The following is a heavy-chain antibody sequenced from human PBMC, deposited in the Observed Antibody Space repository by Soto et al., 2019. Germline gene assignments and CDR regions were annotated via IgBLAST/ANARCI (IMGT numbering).Heavy chain of an antibody. CDR2: INPSGGGP. CDR3: ARTDMGGGGGLDV. Sequence: QVQLMQSGAEVKEPGASVKVSCKASGYTCTNYYMHWVRQVPGQGLEGMGIINPSGGGPAHAQNFRSRLTTTSDTSTTRIYRELDSLRSEDTAVFFCARTDMGGGGGLDVWGQGTMVTVSS. CDR1: GYTCTNYY. J-gene: IGHJ3*01. V-gene: IGHV1-46*03. D-gene: IGHD2-21*02.